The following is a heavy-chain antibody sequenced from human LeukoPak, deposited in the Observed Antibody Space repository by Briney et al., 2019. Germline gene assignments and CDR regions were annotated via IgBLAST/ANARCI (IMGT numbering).Heavy chain of an antibody. D-gene: IGHD3-16*02. CDR3: ARELDRFRVDF. V-gene: IGHV1-2*02. CDR1: GYTFTDYY. J-gene: IGHJ4*02. CDR2: INPNSGGT. Sequence: ASVKVSCKASGYTFTDYYIHWVRQAPGQGLEWVAWINPNSGGTNYAQAFQGRVTLTRDTSTSTAYMDLTRLTSGDAAVYYCARELDRFRVDFWGLGTLVTVSS.